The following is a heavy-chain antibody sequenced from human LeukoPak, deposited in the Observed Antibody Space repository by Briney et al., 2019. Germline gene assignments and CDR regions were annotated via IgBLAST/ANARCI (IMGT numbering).Heavy chain of an antibody. Sequence: KPGGSLRLSCAASGFTFSSYSMNWVRQAPGKGLEWVSSISSSSSYIYYADSVKGRFTISRDNAKNSLYLQMNSLRAEDTAVYYCAKDLVVVPAATLDYWGQGTLVTVSS. CDR1: GFTFSSYS. D-gene: IGHD2-2*01. V-gene: IGHV3-21*04. CDR3: AKDLVVVPAATLDY. CDR2: ISSSSSYI. J-gene: IGHJ4*02.